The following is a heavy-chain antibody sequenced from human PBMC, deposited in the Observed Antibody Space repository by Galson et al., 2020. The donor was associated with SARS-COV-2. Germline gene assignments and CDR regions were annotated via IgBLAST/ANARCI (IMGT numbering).Heavy chain of an antibody. J-gene: IGHJ4*02. Sequence: QAGGSLRLSCAASGFTFSSYAMHWVRQAPGKGLEWVAVISYDGSNKYYADSVKGRFTISRDNSKNTLYLQMNSLRAEDTAVYYCARLSPTGLLLWFGELSKDDYWGQGTLVTVSS. D-gene: IGHD3-10*01. V-gene: IGHV3-30*04. CDR3: ARLSPTGLLLWFGELSKDDY. CDR1: GFTFSSYA. CDR2: ISYDGSNK.